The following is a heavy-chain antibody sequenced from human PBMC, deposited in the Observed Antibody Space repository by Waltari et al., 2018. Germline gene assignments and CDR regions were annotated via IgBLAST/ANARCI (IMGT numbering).Heavy chain of an antibody. D-gene: IGHD6-13*01. J-gene: IGHJ5*02. Sequence: QLQLQESGPGLVKPSETLSLTCTVSGGPISSSSYYWGWIRQPPGKGLEWIGSIYYSGSTYYNPSLKSRVTISVDTSKNQFSLKLSSVTAADTAVYYCARQNRYSSSVFWFDPWGQGTLVTVSS. CDR2: IYYSGST. CDR3: ARQNRYSSSVFWFDP. CDR1: GGPISSSSYY. V-gene: IGHV4-39*07.